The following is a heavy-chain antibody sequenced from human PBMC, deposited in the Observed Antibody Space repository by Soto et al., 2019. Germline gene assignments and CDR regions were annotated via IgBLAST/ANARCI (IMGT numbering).Heavy chain of an antibody. V-gene: IGHV1-69*01. CDR3: ARDSRKYTYGGSFDY. CDR2: IIPGYGTA. CDR1: GDTFSSYA. Sequence: QVQLVQSGAEVKKPGSSVKVSCKASGDTFSSYALSWVRQAPGQGLEWMGGIIPGYGTANYAQKFQDRVTITAGESTSTAYMELSSLRSEDTAVYYCARDSRKYTYGGSFDYWGQGTLVTVSS. J-gene: IGHJ4*02. D-gene: IGHD1-26*01.